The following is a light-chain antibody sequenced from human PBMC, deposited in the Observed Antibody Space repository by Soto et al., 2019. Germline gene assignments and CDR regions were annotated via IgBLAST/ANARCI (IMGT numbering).Light chain of an antibody. V-gene: IGKV1-39*01. CDR1: QNIGSF. CDR2: SAF. Sequence: DIHMTQSPSSLSASIGDRVTITCRASQNIGSFLNWYQQKPGEAPILLVYSAFRIQSGVPSRFSGSGSGTEFTLTISSLQPDDFATYYCQQYNSYPLTFGGGTKVDIK. J-gene: IGKJ4*01. CDR3: QQYNSYPLT.